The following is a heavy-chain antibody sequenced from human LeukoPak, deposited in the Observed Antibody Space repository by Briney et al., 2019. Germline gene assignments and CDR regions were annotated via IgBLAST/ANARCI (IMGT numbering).Heavy chain of an antibody. CDR1: GFSLSTSGVG. J-gene: IGHJ4*02. Sequence: SGPTLVKPTQTLTLTCTFSGFSLSTSGVGVGWIRQPPGKALEWLARIDWDDDKYYSTSLKTRLTISKDTSKNQVVLTMTNMDPVDTATYYCARIRCSSTSCYTFDYWGQGTLVTVSS. D-gene: IGHD2-2*02. CDR2: IDWDDDK. V-gene: IGHV2-70*11. CDR3: ARIRCSSTSCYTFDY.